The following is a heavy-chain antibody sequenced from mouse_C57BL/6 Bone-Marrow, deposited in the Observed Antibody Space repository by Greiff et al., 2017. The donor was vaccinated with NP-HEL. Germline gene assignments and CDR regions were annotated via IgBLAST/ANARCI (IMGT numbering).Heavy chain of an antibody. D-gene: IGHD1-1*01. CDR2: IWRGGST. Sequence: VQVVESGPGLVQPSQSLSITCTVSGFSLTSYGVHWVRQSPGKGLEWLGVIWRGGSTDYNAAFMSRLSITKDNSKSQVFFKMNSLQADDTAIYYCAIGSIYWYFDVWGTGTTVTVSS. J-gene: IGHJ1*03. CDR1: GFSLTSYG. V-gene: IGHV2-5*01. CDR3: AIGSIYWYFDV.